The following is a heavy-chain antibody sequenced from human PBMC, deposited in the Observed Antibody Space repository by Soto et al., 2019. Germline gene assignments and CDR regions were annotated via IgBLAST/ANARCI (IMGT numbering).Heavy chain of an antibody. CDR1: GFTFSSYS. D-gene: IGHD3-3*01. J-gene: IGHJ6*02. CDR2: SSSSSSTI. CDR3: ARDTRYYDSPVGLDV. V-gene: IGHV3-48*02. Sequence: GGSLRLSCAASGFTFSSYSMNCLRQAPGKGLEGVSYSSSSSSTIYYADSVKGRFTISRDNAKNSLYLQMNSLRDEDTAVYYCARDTRYYDSPVGLDVWGQGTTVTVSS.